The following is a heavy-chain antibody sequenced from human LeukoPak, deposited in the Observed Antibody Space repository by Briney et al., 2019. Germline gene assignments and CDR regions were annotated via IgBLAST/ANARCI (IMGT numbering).Heavy chain of an antibody. Sequence: GGSLRLSCAASGFTFSSYSMNWVRQAPGKGLEWVSSISSSSSYIYYADSVKGRFTISRDNAKNSLYLQMNSLRAEDTAVYYCAREGYDSSGYYAETHDAFDIWGQGTMVTVSS. CDR2: ISSSSSYI. J-gene: IGHJ3*02. D-gene: IGHD3-22*01. CDR3: AREGYDSSGYYAETHDAFDI. V-gene: IGHV3-21*01. CDR1: GFTFSSYS.